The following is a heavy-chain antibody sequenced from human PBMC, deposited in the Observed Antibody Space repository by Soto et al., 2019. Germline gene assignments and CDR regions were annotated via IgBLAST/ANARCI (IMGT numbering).Heavy chain of an antibody. Sequence: GGSLRLSCAASGLTVSSKYMNWVRQAPGKGLEWVSVIYSGGRTYYADSVKGRFTISRDNSKNTLYLQMNSLRVEDTAMYYCAGAHDIFIGYDYWGPGTLVTVSS. CDR2: IYSGGRT. D-gene: IGHD3-9*01. CDR3: AGAHDIFIGYDY. CDR1: GLTVSSKY. V-gene: IGHV3-53*01. J-gene: IGHJ4*02.